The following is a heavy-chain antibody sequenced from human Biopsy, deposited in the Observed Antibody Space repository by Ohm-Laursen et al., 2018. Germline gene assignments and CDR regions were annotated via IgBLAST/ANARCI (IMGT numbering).Heavy chain of an antibody. CDR3: ALQSVAQMKNFDY. D-gene: IGHD6-19*01. CDR2: ISPKSGGT. CDR1: GFSFTGYY. J-gene: IGHJ4*02. Sequence: ASVKVSCRASGFSFTGYYIHWVRQAPGQGLEWMGWISPKSGGTNYAQKFQGNITMTKNTSMSTAYMEMSRLRSDDTAVYYCALQSVAQMKNFDYWGQGTLVTVSS. V-gene: IGHV1-2*02.